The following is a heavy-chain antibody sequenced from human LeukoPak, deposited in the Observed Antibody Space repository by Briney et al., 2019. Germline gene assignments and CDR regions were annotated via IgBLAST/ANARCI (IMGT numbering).Heavy chain of an antibody. Sequence: GGSLRLSCAASGFTFSSYGMHWVRQAPGKGLEWVAVIWYDGSNKYYADSVKGRFTISRDNSKNTLYLQMNSLRAEDTAVYYCARDLTEGHMYCYGMDVWGQGTTVTVSS. V-gene: IGHV3-33*01. CDR3: ARDLTEGHMYCYGMDV. CDR1: GFTFSSYG. CDR2: IWYDGSNK. J-gene: IGHJ6*02.